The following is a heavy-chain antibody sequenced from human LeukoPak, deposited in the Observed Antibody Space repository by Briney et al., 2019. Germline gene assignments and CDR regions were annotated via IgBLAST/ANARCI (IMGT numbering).Heavy chain of an antibody. CDR2: ICYSGST. CDR1: GGSISSSSYY. CDR3: ARVGGVVAAISGTVWFDP. Sequence: SETPSLTCTVSGGSISSSSYYWGWIRQPPGKGLEWIGSICYSGSTYYNPSLKSRVTISVDTSKNQFSLKLSSVTAADTAVYYCARVGGVVAAISGTVWFDPWGQGTLVTVSS. V-gene: IGHV4-39*01. D-gene: IGHD2-15*01. J-gene: IGHJ5*02.